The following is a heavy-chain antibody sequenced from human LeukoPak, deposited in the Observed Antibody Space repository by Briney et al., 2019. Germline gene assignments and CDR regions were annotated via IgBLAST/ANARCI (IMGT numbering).Heavy chain of an antibody. CDR1: GGSFSGYY. CDR3: ARDGYCSSTSCYYNWFDP. V-gene: IGHV4-59*01. D-gene: IGHD2-2*03. CDR2: IYYSGST. J-gene: IGHJ5*02. Sequence: SETLSLTCAVYGGSFSGYYWSWIRQPPGKGLEWIGYIYYSGSTNYNPSLKSRVTISVDTSKNQFSLKLSSVTAADTAVYYCARDGYCSSTSCYYNWFDPWGQGTLVTVSS.